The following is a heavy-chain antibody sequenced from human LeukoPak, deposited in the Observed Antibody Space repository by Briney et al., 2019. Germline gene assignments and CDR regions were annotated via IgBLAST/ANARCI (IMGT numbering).Heavy chain of an antibody. CDR1: GYSISSGYY. J-gene: IGHJ5*02. D-gene: IGHD3-3*01. Sequence: SETLSLTCTVSGYSISSGYYWGWIRQPPGKGLEWIGSIYHSGSTYYNPSLKSRVTISVDASKNQFSLKLSSVTAADTAVYYCARDFGVATGWFDPWGQGTLVTVS. CDR3: ARDFGVATGWFDP. CDR2: IYHSGST. V-gene: IGHV4-38-2*02.